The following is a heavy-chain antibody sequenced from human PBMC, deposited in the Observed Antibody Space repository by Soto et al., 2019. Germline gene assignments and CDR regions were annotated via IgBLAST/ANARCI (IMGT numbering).Heavy chain of an antibody. D-gene: IGHD3-10*01. V-gene: IGHV3-72*01. CDR3: ARSGRADTTWSDDAFDI. J-gene: IGHJ3*02. CDR1: GFTFSDHY. CDR2: IRNKAKSYTT. Sequence: EVQLVESGGALVQPGGSLRLSCAASGFTFSDHYMDWVRQAPGKGLEWVGRIRNKAKSYTTEYAASVKGRFTISGDGSKNSLHLQMNSLKTEDTAMYFCARSGRADTTWSDDAFDIWGQGTVVTVSS.